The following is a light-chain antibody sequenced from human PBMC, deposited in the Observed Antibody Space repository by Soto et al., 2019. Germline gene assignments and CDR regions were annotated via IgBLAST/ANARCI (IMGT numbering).Light chain of an antibody. J-gene: IGKJ2*01. V-gene: IGKV1-13*02. CDR3: QQYDTNSGT. CDR1: QGIASA. CDR2: DAS. Sequence: AIQLTQSPSSLSASVGDRVTITCRASQGIASALAWYQQKPGKSPKLLIYDASSLKGEVPSRFSGTGSGTDFTVTISSLQPEDFATYYCQQYDTNSGTFGQGTKLEIK.